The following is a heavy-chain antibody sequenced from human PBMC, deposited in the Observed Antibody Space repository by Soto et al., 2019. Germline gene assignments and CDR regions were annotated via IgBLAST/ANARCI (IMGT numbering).Heavy chain of an antibody. Sequence: GGSLRLSCAASGFTFSNAWMSWVRQAPGKGLEWVGRIKSKTDGGTTDYAAPVKGRFTISRDDSKNTLYLQMNSLKTEDTAVYYCTTGPYYYDSTGYRPPESFQHWGQGLLVTLSS. V-gene: IGHV3-15*01. J-gene: IGHJ1*01. CDR2: IKSKTDGGTT. D-gene: IGHD3-22*01. CDR3: TTGPYYYDSTGYRPPESFQH. CDR1: GFTFSNAW.